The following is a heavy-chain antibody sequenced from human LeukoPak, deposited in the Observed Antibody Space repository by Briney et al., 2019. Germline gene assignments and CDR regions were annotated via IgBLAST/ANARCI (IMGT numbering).Heavy chain of an antibody. J-gene: IGHJ4*02. CDR2: IYYSGST. CDR1: GGSVSSGSYY. V-gene: IGHV4-61*01. D-gene: IGHD5-18*01. Sequence: SETLSLTCTVSGGSVSSGSYYWSWIRQPPGKGLEWIGYIYYSGSTYYNPSLRSRVTISVDTSKNQFSLKLSSVTAADTAVYYCARGDTAMVTRPYFDYWGQGTLVTVSS. CDR3: ARGDTAMVTRPYFDY.